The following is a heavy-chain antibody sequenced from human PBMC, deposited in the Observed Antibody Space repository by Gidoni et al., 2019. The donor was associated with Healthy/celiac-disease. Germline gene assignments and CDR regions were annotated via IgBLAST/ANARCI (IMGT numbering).Heavy chain of an antibody. D-gene: IGHD3-10*01. Sequence: QVQLVQSGAEVKKPGSSVKVSCNASGGTFSSYAISWVRQAPGQGLEWMGGIIPIFGTANYAQKFQGRVTITADESTSTAYMELSSLRSEDTAVYYCAREEVRGVKYYYYDGMDVWGQGTTVTVSS. CDR3: AREEVRGVKYYYYDGMDV. J-gene: IGHJ6*02. V-gene: IGHV1-69*01. CDR1: GGTFSSYA. CDR2: IIPIFGTA.